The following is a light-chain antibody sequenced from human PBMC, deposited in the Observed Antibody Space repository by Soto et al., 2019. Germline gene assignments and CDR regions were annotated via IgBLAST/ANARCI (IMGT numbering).Light chain of an antibody. V-gene: IGKV1-5*01. Sequence: DIQMTQSPSPLSASVGDRVTITCRASQSISSWLAWYQQKPGKAPKLLIYDASSLESGVPSRFSGSGSGTEFTLTISSLQPDDFATYYCQQYNSYSPTFGRGTKLEIK. J-gene: IGKJ2*01. CDR2: DAS. CDR1: QSISSW. CDR3: QQYNSYSPT.